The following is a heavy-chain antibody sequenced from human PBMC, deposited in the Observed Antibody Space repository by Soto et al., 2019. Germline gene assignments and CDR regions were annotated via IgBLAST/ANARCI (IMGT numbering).Heavy chain of an antibody. CDR2: IKHDGSEK. Sequence: EVQLVESGGGLVQPGGSLRLSCAASGITFSSNSMSWVRQAPGKGLEWVANIKHDGSEKYYVDSVKGRFTISRDNAKNSLYLQLNSLRAEDTAVYYCARGRTVRGRYYFDSWGRGTLVTVSS. V-gene: IGHV3-7*01. CDR3: ARGRTVRGRYYFDS. J-gene: IGHJ4*02. CDR1: GITFSSNS. D-gene: IGHD3-10*01.